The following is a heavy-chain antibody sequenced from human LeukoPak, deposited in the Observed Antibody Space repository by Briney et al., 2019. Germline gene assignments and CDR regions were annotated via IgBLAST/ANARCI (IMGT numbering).Heavy chain of an antibody. D-gene: IGHD3-22*01. CDR1: GGSFSGYY. CDR3: ARGYYDTSAYSRDWYFDL. J-gene: IGHJ2*01. V-gene: IGHV4-34*01. Sequence: SETLSLTCAVYGGSFSGYYWTWIRQPPGKGLERIGEINHSGSTKYNPSLKSRVTISVDTSKNQFSLKLSSVTAADTAVYYCARGYYDTSAYSRDWYFDLWGRGTLVTVSS. CDR2: INHSGST.